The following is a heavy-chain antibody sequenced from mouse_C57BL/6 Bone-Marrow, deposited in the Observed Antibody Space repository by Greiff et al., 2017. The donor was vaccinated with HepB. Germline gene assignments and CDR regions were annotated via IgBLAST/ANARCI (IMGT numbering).Heavy chain of an antibody. CDR2: ILPGSGST. CDR1: GYTFTGYW. J-gene: IGHJ4*01. V-gene: IGHV1-9*01. D-gene: IGHD2-1*01. CDR3: ARSTAIYYGNYDYAMDY. Sequence: VQLVESGAELMKPGASVKLSCKATGYTFTGYWIEWVKQRPGHGLEWIGEILPGSGSTNYNEKFKGKATFTADTSSNTAYMQLSSLTTEDSAIYYCARSTAIYYGNYDYAMDYWGQGTSVTVSS.